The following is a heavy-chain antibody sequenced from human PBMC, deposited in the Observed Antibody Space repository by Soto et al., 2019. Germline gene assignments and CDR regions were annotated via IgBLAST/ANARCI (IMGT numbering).Heavy chain of an antibody. CDR1: GVTLSDYP. CDR2: LLPIFGTT. D-gene: IGHD2-15*01. J-gene: IGHJ5*02. CDR3: ASGYCGYATCNNWILKWLDP. V-gene: IGHV1-69*01. Sequence: QVQLVQSGAEVKKPGSSVKVSCKASGVTLSDYPINWVRQAPGQGLEWMGGLLPIFGTTIYAQKFQGRLTSTADDSTNSAYMYLGALRPADTAIFYCASGYCGYATCNNWILKWLDPWGQGTLVTVSS.